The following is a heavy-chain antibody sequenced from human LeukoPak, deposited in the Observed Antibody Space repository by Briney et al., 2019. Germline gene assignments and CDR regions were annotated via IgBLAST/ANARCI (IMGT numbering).Heavy chain of an antibody. CDR3: AKGDSSDPFEY. CDR2: IWYDGSNK. D-gene: IGHD6-19*01. CDR1: GFTFSSYG. V-gene: IGHV3-33*06. J-gene: IGHJ4*02. Sequence: GGSLRLSCAASGFTFSSYGMHWVRQAPGKGLEWVAVIWYDGSNKYYADSVKGRFTISRDNSGNTLFLQMNTLRAEDTAVYHCAKGDSSDPFEYWGLGTLVTVSS.